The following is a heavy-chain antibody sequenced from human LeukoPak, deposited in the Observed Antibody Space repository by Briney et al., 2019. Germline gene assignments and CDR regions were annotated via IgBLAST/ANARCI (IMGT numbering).Heavy chain of an antibody. CDR3: ARVIEDSGSYFCDY. Sequence: KSGGSLRLSCAASGFTFSRYSMNWVRQAPGKGLEWVSSISTVSRYIYYADSVKGRFTISRDNAKSLLYLQMNNLRAEDTAVYYCARVIEDSGSYFCDYWGQGILVTVSS. CDR2: ISTVSRYI. J-gene: IGHJ4*02. V-gene: IGHV3-21*06. D-gene: IGHD1-26*01. CDR1: GFTFSRYS.